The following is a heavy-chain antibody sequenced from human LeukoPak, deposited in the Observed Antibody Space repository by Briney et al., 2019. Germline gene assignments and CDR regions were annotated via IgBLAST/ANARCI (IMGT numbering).Heavy chain of an antibody. CDR1: GFTFSSYG. J-gene: IGHJ3*02. V-gene: IGHV3-30*02. D-gene: IGHD1-26*01. CDR3: AKAEAGATFRGAFDI. Sequence: GGSLRLSCAASGFTFSSYGMHWVRQAPGKGLEWVTFIRYDGSNEYYADSVKGRFTISRDNSKNTLYLQMNSLRAEDTAVYYCAKAEAGATFRGAFDIWGQGTMVTVSS. CDR2: IRYDGSNE.